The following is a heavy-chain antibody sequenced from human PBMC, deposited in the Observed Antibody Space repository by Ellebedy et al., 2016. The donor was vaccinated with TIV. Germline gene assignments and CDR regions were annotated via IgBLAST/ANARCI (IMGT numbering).Heavy chain of an antibody. D-gene: IGHD6-19*01. Sequence: GESLKISCAASGFAFSSYWMSWVRQAPGTGLEWVANLKPDGTEDYNVGSMKGRFTVSRDNAKSSLYLHLSSLGAEDTAVYYCARNSGWSIDYWGLGTLVTVSS. CDR2: LKPDGTED. CDR3: ARNSGWSIDY. J-gene: IGHJ4*02. V-gene: IGHV3-7*03. CDR1: GFAFSSYW.